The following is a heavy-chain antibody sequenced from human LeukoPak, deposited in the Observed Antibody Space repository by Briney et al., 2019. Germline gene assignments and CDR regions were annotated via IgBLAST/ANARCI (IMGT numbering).Heavy chain of an antibody. J-gene: IGHJ6*02. CDR2: ISGSGGST. CDR3: AKASGIAVEYYYYGMDV. Sequence: PGGSLRLSCVASGFSFTSSWMTWVRQAPGKGLEWVSAISGSGGSTYYADSVKGRFTISRDNSKNTLYLQMNSLRAEDTAVYYCAKASGIAVEYYYYGMDVWGQGTTVTVSS. D-gene: IGHD6-19*01. CDR1: GFSFTSSW. V-gene: IGHV3-23*01.